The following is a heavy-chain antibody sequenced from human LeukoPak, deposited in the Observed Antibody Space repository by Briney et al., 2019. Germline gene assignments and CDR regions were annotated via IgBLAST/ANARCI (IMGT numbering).Heavy chain of an antibody. CDR1: GFTVSSNY. Sequence: GGSLRLSCAASGFTVSSNYMSWVRQAPGKGLEWVSVIYSGGSTYYADSVKGRFTISRHNSKNTLYLQMNSLRAEDTAVYYCAREAGYCSSTSCSWTYWGQGTLVTVSS. D-gene: IGHD2-2*01. V-gene: IGHV3-53*04. CDR3: AREAGYCSSTSCSWTY. J-gene: IGHJ4*02. CDR2: IYSGGST.